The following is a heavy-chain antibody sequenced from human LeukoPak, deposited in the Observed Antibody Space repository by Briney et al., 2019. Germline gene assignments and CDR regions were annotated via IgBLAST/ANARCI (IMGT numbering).Heavy chain of an antibody. CDR2: FLYDGRTQ. CDR3: AKAKDGFSGYDYLFDY. Sequence: GSSLTLSRALAGLTLRTYGMHWARHAPGRGREWVALFLYDGRTQRNADYVKGRFTISRDNSKNSVYLQMNSLRTEDTAVDYGAKAKDGFSGYDYLFDYWGQGTLVTVSS. D-gene: IGHD5-12*01. J-gene: IGHJ4*02. V-gene: IGHV3-30*04. CDR1: GLTLRTYG.